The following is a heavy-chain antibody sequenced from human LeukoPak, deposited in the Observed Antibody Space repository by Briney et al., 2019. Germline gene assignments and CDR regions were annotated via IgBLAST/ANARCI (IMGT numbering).Heavy chain of an antibody. J-gene: IGHJ4*02. CDR1: GGSFSGYY. Sequence: SETLSLTCAVYGGSFSGYYWSWIRQPPGKGLEWIGEINHSGSTNYNPSLKSRVTISVDTSKNQFSLKLSSVTAADTAVYYCARRSSVVVGHSYYFDYWGQGTLVTVSS. CDR2: INHSGST. V-gene: IGHV4-34*01. CDR3: ARRSSVVVGHSYYFDY. D-gene: IGHD2-2*01.